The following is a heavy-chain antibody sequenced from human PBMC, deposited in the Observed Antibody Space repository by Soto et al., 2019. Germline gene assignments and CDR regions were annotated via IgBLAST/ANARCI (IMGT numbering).Heavy chain of an antibody. J-gene: IGHJ5*02. V-gene: IGHV3-48*02. CDR3: AREEVPPAAIASWFET. CDR1: GFTFSSYS. CDR2: ITPSSGT. Sequence: GSLRLSCAASGFTFSSYSMNWVRQAPGKGLEWVSYITPSSGTTYADSVKGRFTISRDNAKNSLYLQMNSLRDEDTAVYYCAREEVPPAAIASWFETWGQGTLVTVSS. D-gene: IGHD2-2*02.